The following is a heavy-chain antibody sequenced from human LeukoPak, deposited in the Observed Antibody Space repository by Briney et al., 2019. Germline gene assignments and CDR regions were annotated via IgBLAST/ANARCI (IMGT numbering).Heavy chain of an antibody. CDR3: AELGITMIGGV. J-gene: IGHJ6*04. Sequence: GVSLRLSCAASGFTFNDYYMSWIRQAPGKGLEWVSYISNSGSTIYYADSVKGRFTISRDNAKNSLYLQMNSLRAEDTAVYYCAELGITMIGGVWGKGTTVTISS. CDR2: ISNSGSTI. CDR1: GFTFNDYY. V-gene: IGHV3-11*04. D-gene: IGHD3-10*02.